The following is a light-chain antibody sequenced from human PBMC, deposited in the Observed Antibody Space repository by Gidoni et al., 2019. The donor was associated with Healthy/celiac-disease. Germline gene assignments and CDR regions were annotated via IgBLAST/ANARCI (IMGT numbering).Light chain of an antibody. CDR1: QSVSSN. J-gene: IGKJ4*01. Sequence: EIVMTQSPATLSVSPGERATLSCSASQSVSSNLSWYQQKPGQAPRLLIYGASTRATGIPARVRGSGSGTEFTLTISSLQSEDFAVYYCQQYNNWPPGLTFGGXTKVEIK. V-gene: IGKV3-15*01. CDR2: GAS. CDR3: QQYNNWPPGLT.